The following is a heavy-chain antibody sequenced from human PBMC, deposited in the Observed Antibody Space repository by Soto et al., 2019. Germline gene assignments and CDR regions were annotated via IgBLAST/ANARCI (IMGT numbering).Heavy chain of an antibody. CDR1: GFTFSDST. D-gene: IGHD4-17*01. J-gene: IGHJ4*02. Sequence: EVHLVESGGGLVQPGGSLKLSCAASGFTFSDSTMHWVRQASGKGLEWVGRIRSKANSYATAYAASVEGRFTVSRDDSENTAYLQMDSLKTEDTAMYYCTSPGDYTTGGYWGQGTLVTVSS. CDR3: TSPGDYTTGGY. V-gene: IGHV3-73*02. CDR2: IRSKANSYAT.